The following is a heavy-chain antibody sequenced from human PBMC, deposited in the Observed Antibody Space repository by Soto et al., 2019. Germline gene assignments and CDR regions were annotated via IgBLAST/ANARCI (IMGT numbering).Heavy chain of an antibody. CDR1: GYTFTSYG. Sequence: XSVKVSCKASGYTFTSYGISLVRQAPGQGLEWMGWISAYNGNTNYAQRLQGRVTMTTDTSTSTDYMELRSLRSDDTAVYYCARQRPVGGDWYFDIWGRGTLVTVSS. D-gene: IGHD1-26*01. CDR3: ARQRPVGGDWYFDI. CDR2: ISAYNGNT. J-gene: IGHJ2*01. V-gene: IGHV1-18*01.